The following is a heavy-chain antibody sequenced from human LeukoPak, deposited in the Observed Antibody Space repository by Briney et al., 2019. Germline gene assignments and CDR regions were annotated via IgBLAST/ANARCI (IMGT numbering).Heavy chain of an antibody. CDR3: ARAPVEWLDLPT. J-gene: IGHJ5*02. CDR1: GYTCTSYG. V-gene: IGHV1-18*01. CDR2: ISAYNGNT. D-gene: IGHD3-3*01. Sequence: ASVKVSCKASGYTCTSYGISWVRQAPGQGLEWMGWISAYNGNTNYAQKLQGRVTMTTDTSTSTAYMELRSLRSDDTAVYCCARAPVEWLDLPTWGQGTLVTVSS.